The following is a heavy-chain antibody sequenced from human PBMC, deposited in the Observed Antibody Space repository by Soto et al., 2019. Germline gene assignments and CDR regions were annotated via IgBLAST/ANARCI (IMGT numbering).Heavy chain of an antibody. J-gene: IGHJ3*02. V-gene: IGHV1-3*01. CDR1: GYTFTSYA. Sequence: QVQLVQSGAEVKKPGASVKVSCKASGYTFTSYAMHWVRQAPGQRLEWMGWINAGNGNTKYSQKFQGRVTITRDTSASTAYMGLSSLRSEDTAVYYCASLTSSGYSANDAFDIWGQGTMVTVSS. CDR2: INAGNGNT. CDR3: ASLTSSGYSANDAFDI. D-gene: IGHD3-22*01.